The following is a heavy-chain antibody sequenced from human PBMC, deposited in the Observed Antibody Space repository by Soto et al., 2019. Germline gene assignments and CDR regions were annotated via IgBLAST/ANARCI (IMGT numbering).Heavy chain of an antibody. V-gene: IGHV3-23*01. CDR2: VSGGSGGT. CDR1: GFSFSTYG. CDR3: AKWNGYGDY. Sequence: GGSLRLSCAVSGFSFSTYGVTWVRQAPGKGLEWVSGVSGGSGGTHYADSVKGRFTITGDNSKNTVYLQMNSLRVEDTAVYYRAKWNGYGDYWGQGTLVTVSS. D-gene: IGHD1-1*01. J-gene: IGHJ4*02.